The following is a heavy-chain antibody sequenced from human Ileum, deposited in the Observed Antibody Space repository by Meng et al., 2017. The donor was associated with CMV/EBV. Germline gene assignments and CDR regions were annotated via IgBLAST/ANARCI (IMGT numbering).Heavy chain of an antibody. J-gene: IGHJ4*02. CDR1: GFTFDDYT. Sequence: GESLKISCAASGFTFDDYTMHWVRQAPGKGLEWVSLINWDGGNTYYIDSVKGRFTISRDNNKNSLYLQMNSLRTEDTALYYCVKDTGFRVVPWRIGDFDYWGQGTLVTVSS. CDR3: VKDTGFRVVPWRIGDFDY. D-gene: IGHD3-3*01. CDR2: INWDGGNT. V-gene: IGHV3-43*01.